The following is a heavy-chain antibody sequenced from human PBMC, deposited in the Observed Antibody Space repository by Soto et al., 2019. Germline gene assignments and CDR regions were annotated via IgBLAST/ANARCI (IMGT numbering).Heavy chain of an antibody. D-gene: IGHD3-9*01. CDR2: IYYSGST. CDR3: ARQVDVDFDPGSVDY. J-gene: IGHJ4*02. CDR1: GGSISSSSYY. V-gene: IGHV4-39*01. Sequence: SETLSLTCTVSGGSISSSSYYWGWIRQPPGKGLEWIGSIYYSGSTYYNPSLKSRVTISVDTSKNQFSLKLSSVTAADTAVYYCARQVDVDFDPGSVDYWGQGTLVTVSS.